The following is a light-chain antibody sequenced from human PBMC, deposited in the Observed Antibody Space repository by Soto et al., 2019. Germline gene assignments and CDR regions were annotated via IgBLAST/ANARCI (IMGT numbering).Light chain of an antibody. J-gene: IGKJ2*01. V-gene: IGKV3-15*01. CDR1: QSVRNN. Sequence: EIVMSQSPATLSVSPGERATLSCRASQSVRNNLAWYQQRPGQAPRPLMYGASTRPSGIPARFTGGGSGTDFTLTITSLQSEDFAVYYCQQYDSYMYAFGQGTKVDIK. CDR2: GAS. CDR3: QQYDSYMYA.